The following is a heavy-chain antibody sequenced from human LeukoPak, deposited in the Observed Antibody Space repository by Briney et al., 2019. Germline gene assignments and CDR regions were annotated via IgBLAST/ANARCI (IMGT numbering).Heavy chain of an antibody. CDR2: MNPNSGNT. Sequence: EASVKVSCKASGYTFTSYDINWVRQATGQGLEWMGWMNPNSGNTGYAQKFQGRVTITRNTSISTAYMELSSLRSEDTAVYYCARSWGSSWTWFDPWGQGTLVTVSS. V-gene: IGHV1-8*03. J-gene: IGHJ5*02. CDR1: GYTFTSYD. D-gene: IGHD6-13*01. CDR3: ARSWGSSWTWFDP.